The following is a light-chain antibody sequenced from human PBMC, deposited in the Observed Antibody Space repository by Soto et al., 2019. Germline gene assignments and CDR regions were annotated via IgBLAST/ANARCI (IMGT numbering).Light chain of an antibody. CDR1: SSDVGSYNL. V-gene: IGLV2-14*02. CDR3: SSYAVTNIFV. Sequence: QSVLTQPASVSGSPGQSITISCTGTSSDVGSYNLVSWYQQHPGKAPKLMIYEGNKRPSGVPDRFSGSKSGSTASLTVSGLQAEDEADYYCSSYAVTNIFVFGTGTKVTVL. CDR2: EGN. J-gene: IGLJ1*01.